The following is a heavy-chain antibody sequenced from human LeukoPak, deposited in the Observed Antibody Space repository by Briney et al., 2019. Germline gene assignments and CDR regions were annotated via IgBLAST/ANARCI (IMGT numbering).Heavy chain of an antibody. CDR2: IYHSGST. CDR3: AREALGY. CDR1: GYSISSGYY. V-gene: IGHV4-38-2*02. Sequence: TSGTLSLTCTVSGYSISSGYYWGWIRQPPGKGPEWIGSIYHSGSTYYNPSLKSRVTISVDTSKNQFSLKLSSVTAADTAVYYCAREALGYWGQGTLVTVSS. J-gene: IGHJ4*02.